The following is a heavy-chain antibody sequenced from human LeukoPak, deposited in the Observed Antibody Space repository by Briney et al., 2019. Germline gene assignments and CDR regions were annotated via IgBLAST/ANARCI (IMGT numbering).Heavy chain of an antibody. J-gene: IGHJ6*03. CDR2: IYYSGST. Sequence: SQTLSLTCTVSGGSISSGGYYWSSIRQHPGKGLKWIRYIYYSGSTYYNPSLKSRVTISVDPSKNQFSLKLSSVPAADTAVYYCARENYYGGNSPFGYYMDVWGKGTTVTVSS. CDR1: GGSISSGGYY. D-gene: IGHD4-23*01. CDR3: ARENYYGGNSPFGYYMDV. V-gene: IGHV4-31*03.